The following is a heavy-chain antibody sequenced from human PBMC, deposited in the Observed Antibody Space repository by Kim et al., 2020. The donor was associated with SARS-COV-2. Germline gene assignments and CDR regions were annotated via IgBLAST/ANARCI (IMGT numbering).Heavy chain of an antibody. CDR3: ARDGAARGSTHSRDFYGMDV. J-gene: IGHJ6*02. V-gene: IGHV3-33*01. Sequence: GGSLRLSCAASGFTFSSYGMHWVRQAPGKGLEWVAVIWYDGSNKYYADSVKGRFTISRDNSKNTLYLQMNSLRAEDTAVYYCARDGAARGSTHSRDFYGMDVWGQGTTVTVSS. D-gene: IGHD3-10*01. CDR2: IWYDGSNK. CDR1: GFTFSSYG.